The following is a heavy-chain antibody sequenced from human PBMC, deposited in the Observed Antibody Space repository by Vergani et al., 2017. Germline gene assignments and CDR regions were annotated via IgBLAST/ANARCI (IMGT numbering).Heavy chain of an antibody. CDR1: GFTFDDYA. D-gene: IGHD3-3*01. CDR3: AKDPHYECLGMDV. J-gene: IGHJ6*03. V-gene: IGHV3-9*01. Sequence: EVQLVESGGGLVQPGRSLRLSCAASGFTFDDYAMHWVRQAPGKGLEWVSGSSWNSGRIGYADSVKGRFTISRDNAKNSLYVQMTSLRAEDTALYYCAKDPHYECLGMDVWGKGTTVTVSS. CDR2: SSWNSGRI.